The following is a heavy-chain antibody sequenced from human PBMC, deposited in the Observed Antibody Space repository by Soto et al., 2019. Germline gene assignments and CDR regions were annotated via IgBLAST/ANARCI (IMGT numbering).Heavy chain of an antibody. CDR3: LRDGGEYDSRGQDDFDI. CDR2: IYYSWST. CDR1: GVSIRSYY. Sequence: XETMSLTCTVFGVSIRSYYWSWIRKTPGNGLEWIGYIYYSWSTKYNPSLKRRVTISVDTSKNQCSLELRSVTAGDTAVYYCLRDGGEYDSRGQDDFDISGQGSMVTVPS. D-gene: IGHD3-22*01. V-gene: IGHV4-59*01. J-gene: IGHJ3*02.